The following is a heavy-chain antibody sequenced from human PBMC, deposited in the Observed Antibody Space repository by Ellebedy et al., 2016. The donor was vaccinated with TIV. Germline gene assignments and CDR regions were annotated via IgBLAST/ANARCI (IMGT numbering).Heavy chain of an antibody. CDR3: ASLVGGSAGEGFDY. CDR2: ISHDGSNK. D-gene: IGHD6-13*01. Sequence: GESLKISCAASGFTFSNYAMHWVRQAPGKGLEWVAVISHDGSNKYYADSVKGRFTISRDNSKNTLYLRMNSLRTEDTAVYYCASLVGGSAGEGFDYWGQGTLVTVSS. V-gene: IGHV3-30*14. J-gene: IGHJ4*02. CDR1: GFTFSNYA.